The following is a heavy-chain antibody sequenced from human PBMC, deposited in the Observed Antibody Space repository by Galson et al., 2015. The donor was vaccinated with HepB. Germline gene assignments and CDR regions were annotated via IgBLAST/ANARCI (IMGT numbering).Heavy chain of an antibody. J-gene: IGHJ4*02. D-gene: IGHD4-11*01. V-gene: IGHV1-69*01. CDR3: ARGSTITTSVYAF. CDR2: IIPIFRIA. CDR1: GDGFRTYN. Sequence: SCKASGDGFRTYNIIWVRQAPGQGLKWMGGIIPIFRIANYAQNFRGRVTITAEESTSTAYMELSSLRSEDTAVYYCARGSTITTSVYAFWGQGTLVTVSS.